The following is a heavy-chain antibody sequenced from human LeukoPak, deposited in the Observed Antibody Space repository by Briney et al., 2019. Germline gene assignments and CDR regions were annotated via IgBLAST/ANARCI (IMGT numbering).Heavy chain of an antibody. CDR3: AKPPTRRYYDSSGYPARGAFDI. CDR2: ISYDGSNK. J-gene: IGHJ3*02. V-gene: IGHV3-30*18. D-gene: IGHD3-22*01. CDR1: GFTFSSYG. Sequence: GGSLRLSCAASGFTFSSYGMHWVRQAPGKGLEWVAVISYDGSNKYYADSVKGRFTISRDNSKNTLYLQMNSLRAEDTAVYYCAKPPTRRYYDSSGYPARGAFDIWGQGTMDTVSS.